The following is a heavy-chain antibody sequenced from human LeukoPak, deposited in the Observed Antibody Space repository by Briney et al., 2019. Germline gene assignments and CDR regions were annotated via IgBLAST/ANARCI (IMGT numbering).Heavy chain of an antibody. CDR2: IYYSGST. J-gene: IGHJ3*02. CDR3: AREHSPWYSGSPGAFDI. CDR1: GGSISSSSYH. D-gene: IGHD1-26*01. Sequence: PSETLSLTCTVSGGSISSSSYHWSSIRQPPGKGLEWIRYIYYSGSTNYNPSFKGRVTISVDTSKNQFSLKLCSVTAADTALYYCAREHSPWYSGSPGAFDIWGQGTMVTVSS. V-gene: IGHV4-61*01.